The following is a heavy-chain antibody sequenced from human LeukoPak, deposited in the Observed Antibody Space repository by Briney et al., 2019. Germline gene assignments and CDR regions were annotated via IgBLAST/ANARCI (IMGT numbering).Heavy chain of an antibody. CDR2: ISDSTTHT. J-gene: IGHJ4*02. Sequence: GGSLRLSCAASGFTFSDYYMSWIRQAPGKGLDWVSYISDSTTHTNYADSVKGRFTIPRDNAKNSLYLQMDSLRTEDTAVYYCARSHSGYSFDSWGQGTLVTVSS. D-gene: IGHD5-18*01. CDR1: GFTFSDYY. CDR3: ARSHSGYSFDS. V-gene: IGHV3-11*03.